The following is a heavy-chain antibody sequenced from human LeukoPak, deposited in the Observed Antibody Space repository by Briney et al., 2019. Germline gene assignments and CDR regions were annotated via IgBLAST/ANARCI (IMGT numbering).Heavy chain of an antibody. CDR2: IRYDGSNK. V-gene: IGHV3-30*02. CDR1: GFTFSSYG. Sequence: GGSLRLSCAASGFTFSSYGMSWVRQAPGKGLEWVAFIRYDGSNKYYADSVKGRFTISRDNSKNTLYLQMNSLRAEDTAVYYCARTSGYDPTNFDYWGQGTLVTVSS. CDR3: ARTSGYDPTNFDY. J-gene: IGHJ4*02. D-gene: IGHD5-12*01.